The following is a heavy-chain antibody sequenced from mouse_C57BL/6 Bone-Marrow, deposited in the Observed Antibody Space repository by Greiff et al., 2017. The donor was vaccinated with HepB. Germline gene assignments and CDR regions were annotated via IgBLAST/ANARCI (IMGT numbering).Heavy chain of an antibody. Sequence: VQLQQSGPELVKPGASVKIPCKASGYTFTDYNMDWVKQSHGKSLEWIGDINPNNGGTIYNQKFKGKATLTVDKSSSTAYMELRSLTSEDTAVYYCARRGNYYGSSYEYFDYWGQGTTLTVSS. J-gene: IGHJ2*01. CDR3: ARRGNYYGSSYEYFDY. CDR2: INPNNGGT. D-gene: IGHD1-1*01. V-gene: IGHV1-18*01. CDR1: GYTFTDYN.